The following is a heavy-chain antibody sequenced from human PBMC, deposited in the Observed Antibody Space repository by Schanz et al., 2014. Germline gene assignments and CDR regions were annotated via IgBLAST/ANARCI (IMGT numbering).Heavy chain of an antibody. D-gene: IGHD2-2*01. CDR1: GFTFSSYG. Sequence: LVESGGGVVQPGRSLRLSCAASGFTFSSYGMHWVRQVPGKGLEWVAVVCYDGSKKYYADSVKGRFTTSRDNSKNTMYLQMNSLRAEDTAVYYCAAHETLSTTACYPSWGQGTLVAVSS. V-gene: IGHV3-33*01. CDR2: VCYDGSKK. CDR3: AAHETLSTTACYPS. J-gene: IGHJ4*02.